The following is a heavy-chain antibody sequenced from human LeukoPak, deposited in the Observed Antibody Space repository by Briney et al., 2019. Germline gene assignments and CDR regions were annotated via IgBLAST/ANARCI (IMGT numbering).Heavy chain of an antibody. V-gene: IGHV1-2*02. Sequence: GASVKLSCKASGYAFIDYYMHWVRHAPGQGLEWMGWINPNSGGTDYAQKFQGRVTTTRDTSIDTAYMELSRLTSDDTAVYYCERDRITDCSTTSCTIANWFDPWGQGTLVTVSS. CDR1: GYAFIDYY. CDR3: ERDRITDCSTTSCTIANWFDP. J-gene: IGHJ5*02. D-gene: IGHD2-2*01. CDR2: INPNSGGT.